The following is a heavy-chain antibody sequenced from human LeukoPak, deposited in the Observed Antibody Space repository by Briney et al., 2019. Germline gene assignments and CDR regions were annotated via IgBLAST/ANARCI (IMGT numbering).Heavy chain of an antibody. J-gene: IGHJ4*02. V-gene: IGHV4-59*01. D-gene: IGHD2-15*01. Sequence: PSETLSLTCTVPGGSIRYYYWSWIRQSPGKGLEWLGYIYYNGSTNYNPSLKSRVTISVDMSKNQFSLKMSSVAAADTAVYYCARKGGLFDYWGQGRLVTVSS. CDR3: ARKGGLFDY. CDR1: GGSIRYYY. CDR2: IYYNGST.